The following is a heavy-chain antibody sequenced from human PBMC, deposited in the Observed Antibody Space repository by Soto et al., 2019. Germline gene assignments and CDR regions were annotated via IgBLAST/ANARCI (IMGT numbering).Heavy chain of an antibody. Sequence: GESLKISCKGSGYRFTTYWIGWVRQRPGKGLEWMGIIYPGDSDTRYSPSFQGQVTISADKSISTAYLQWSSLKASDTAMYYCARVVSGYVPDYWGQCTLVTVSS. CDR2: IYPGDSDT. V-gene: IGHV5-51*01. D-gene: IGHD5-12*01. CDR1: GYRFTTYW. CDR3: ARVVSGYVPDY. J-gene: IGHJ4*02.